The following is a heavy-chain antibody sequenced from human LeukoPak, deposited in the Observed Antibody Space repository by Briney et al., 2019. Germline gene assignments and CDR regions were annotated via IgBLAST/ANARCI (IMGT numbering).Heavy chain of an antibody. CDR2: ISYDGSNK. V-gene: IGHV3-30*04. Sequence: GGSLRLSCAASGFTFSSYAMHWVRQAPGKGLEWVAVISYDGSNKYYADSVKGRFTISRDNSKNTLYLQMNSLRAEDTAVYYCAKEHSSGWILLYYYYMDVWGKGTTVTVSS. D-gene: IGHD6-19*01. CDR3: AKEHSSGWILLYYYYMDV. CDR1: GFTFSSYA. J-gene: IGHJ6*03.